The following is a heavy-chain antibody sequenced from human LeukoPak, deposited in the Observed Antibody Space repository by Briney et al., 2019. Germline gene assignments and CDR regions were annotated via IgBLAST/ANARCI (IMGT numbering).Heavy chain of an antibody. D-gene: IGHD4-23*01. CDR2: ITDSGSTI. Sequence: GRSLRLSCAASGFTFRDYNMNWVRQAPGKGLEWGSYITDSGSTIHYADSVNGRFTICGDNAKNSLYLQMKRLRAEDSAVYYCARSIGSTGGGVDVWGRGTTVTVSS. CDR1: GFTFRDYN. J-gene: IGHJ6*02. CDR3: ARSIGSTGGGVDV. V-gene: IGHV3-11*01.